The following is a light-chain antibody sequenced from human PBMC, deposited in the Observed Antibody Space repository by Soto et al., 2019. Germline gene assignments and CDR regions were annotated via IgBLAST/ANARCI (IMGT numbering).Light chain of an antibody. CDR2: HNN. V-gene: IGLV1-40*01. J-gene: IGLJ2*01. CDR3: QSFDSHLSVV. Sequence: QSVLTQPPSVSGAPGQTVTISCTGSSSNIGTVYDVQWYQHLPGTAPKLLIYHNNNRPSGVPDRFSASKSGTSASLAITGLQAEDEADYYCQSFDSHLSVVFGGGTQLTVL. CDR1: SSNIGTVYD.